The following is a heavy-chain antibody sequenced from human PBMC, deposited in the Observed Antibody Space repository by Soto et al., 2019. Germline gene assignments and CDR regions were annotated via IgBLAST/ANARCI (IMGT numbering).Heavy chain of an antibody. Sequence: EVQLVESGGGLVKPGGSLRVSCAASGFTFSSYSMNWVRQAPGKGLEWVSSISGSSRYIYYADAVKGRFTISRDNAKNSLYLQMNSLRVADTAVYYCAIVTRSGWDWGQVTLVTVSS. J-gene: IGHJ4*02. CDR3: AIVTRSGWD. CDR2: ISGSSRYI. D-gene: IGHD6-19*01. CDR1: GFTFSSYS. V-gene: IGHV3-21*01.